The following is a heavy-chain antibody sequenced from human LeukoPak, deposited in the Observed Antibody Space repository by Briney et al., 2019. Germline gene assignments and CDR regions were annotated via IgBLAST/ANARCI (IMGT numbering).Heavy chain of an antibody. J-gene: IGHJ4*02. CDR2: ISGSGGST. V-gene: IGHV3-23*01. CDR3: AKIGSIAARRVDY. Sequence: GGSLRLSCAASGFTFTNAWMNWVRQAPGKGLEWVSAISGSGGSTYYADSVKGRFTISRDNSKNTLYLQMSSLRAEDTAVYYCAKIGSIAARRVDYWGQGTLVTVSS. CDR1: GFTFTNAW. D-gene: IGHD6-6*01.